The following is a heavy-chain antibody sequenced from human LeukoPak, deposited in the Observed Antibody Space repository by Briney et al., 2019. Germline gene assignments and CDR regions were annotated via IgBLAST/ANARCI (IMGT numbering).Heavy chain of an antibody. Sequence: GGSLRLSCAASGFTFSSYEMNWVRQAPGKGLEWVSYISSSGSTIHYADSVKGRFTISRDNAKNSLYLQMNSLRAEDTAVYYCARARQWLVPFDYWAQGTLVTVSS. J-gene: IGHJ4*02. CDR3: ARARQWLVPFDY. V-gene: IGHV3-48*03. CDR2: ISSSGSTI. CDR1: GFTFSSYE. D-gene: IGHD6-19*01.